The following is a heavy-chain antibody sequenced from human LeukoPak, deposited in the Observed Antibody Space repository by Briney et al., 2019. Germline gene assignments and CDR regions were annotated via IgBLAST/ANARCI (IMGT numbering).Heavy chain of an antibody. CDR3: ARDYCSGTSCYYNYYYMDV. Sequence: SETLSLTCAVYGGSFSGYYWSWIRQPPGKGLEWIGSFYYSGSTYYNPSLKSRVTISVYTSKNQFSLKLSSVTAADTAVYYCARDYCSGTSCYYNYYYMDVWGKGTTVTVSS. J-gene: IGHJ6*03. V-gene: IGHV4-34*01. CDR1: GGSFSGYY. D-gene: IGHD2-2*01. CDR2: FYYSGST.